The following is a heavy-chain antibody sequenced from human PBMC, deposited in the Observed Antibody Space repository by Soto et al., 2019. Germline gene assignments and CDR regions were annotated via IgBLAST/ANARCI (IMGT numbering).Heavy chain of an antibody. CDR2: INHSGST. V-gene: IGHV4-34*01. CDR3: ARTSYGSGLDY. CDR1: VGSFSGYY. J-gene: IGHJ4*02. Sequence: SETLSLTCAVYVGSFSGYYWSWIRQPPGKGLEWIGEINHSGSTNYNPSLKSRVTISVDTSKNQFSLKLSSVTAADTAVYYCARTSYGSGLDYWGQGTLVTVSS. D-gene: IGHD3-10*01.